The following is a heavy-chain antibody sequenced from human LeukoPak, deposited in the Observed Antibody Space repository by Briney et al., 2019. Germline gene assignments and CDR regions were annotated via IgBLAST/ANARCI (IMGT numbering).Heavy chain of an antibody. D-gene: IGHD2-15*01. CDR1: GFTFSTYA. J-gene: IGHJ5*02. Sequence: PGGSLRLSCAASGFTFSTYAMSWVRQAPGKGLEWVSSISSSSSYIYYADSVKGRFTISRDNAKNSLYLQMNSLRAEDTAVYYCARDAAWCSGGSCYIPRGVWFDPWGQGTLVTVSS. CDR2: ISSSSSYI. V-gene: IGHV3-21*01. CDR3: ARDAAWCSGGSCYIPRGVWFDP.